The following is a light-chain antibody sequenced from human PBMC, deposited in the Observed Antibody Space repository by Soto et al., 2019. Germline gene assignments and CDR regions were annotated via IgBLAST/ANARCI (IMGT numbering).Light chain of an antibody. CDR1: QGIRND. Sequence: DIQMTQSPSSLSASVGDRVTITCRASQGIRNDLGWYQHRPGKAPKFLIYDASSLESGVPSRFRGSGSGTEFTLTLSKLQPDDFETYFCQQYNNYPRTFGQGTKVDIK. CDR3: QQYNNYPRT. CDR2: DAS. V-gene: IGKV1-17*02. J-gene: IGKJ1*01.